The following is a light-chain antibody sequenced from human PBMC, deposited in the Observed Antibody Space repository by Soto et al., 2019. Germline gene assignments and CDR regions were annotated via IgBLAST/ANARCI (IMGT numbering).Light chain of an antibody. J-gene: IGKJ1*01. CDR2: GAS. CDR1: QSVSSSY. Sequence: EIVLTQSPGTLSLSPGERATLSCRASQSVSSSYLAWYQQKPGQAPRLLIFGASNRATGIPDRFGGSGSGTDFTLTISRLEPEDFAVYYCQHYDSSSWTFGQGTKVDIK. CDR3: QHYDSSSWT. V-gene: IGKV3-20*01.